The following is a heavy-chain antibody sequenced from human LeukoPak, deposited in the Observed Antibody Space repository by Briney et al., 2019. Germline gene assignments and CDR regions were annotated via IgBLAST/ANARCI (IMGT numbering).Heavy chain of an antibody. CDR1: GFTFSKYG. J-gene: IGHJ4*02. V-gene: IGHV3-33*01. CDR2: IWYDGRHK. CDR3: ATKQWLAPPPDS. D-gene: IGHD6-19*01. Sequence: GRSLRLSCAASGFTFSKYGMHWVRQAPGKGLEWVAVIWYDGRHKYYADSVKGRFTISRDNSKNTLYLQMNSLRAEDTAVYYCATKQWLAPPPDSWGQGTPVTVSS.